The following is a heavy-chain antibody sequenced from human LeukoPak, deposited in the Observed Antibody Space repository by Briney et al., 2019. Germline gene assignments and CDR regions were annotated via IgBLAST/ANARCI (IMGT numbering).Heavy chain of an antibody. D-gene: IGHD3-10*01. V-gene: IGHV3-30-3*01. CDR2: ISYDGSNK. CDR1: GFTFSSYA. CDR3: ARVRSARTMVRGVIPNDAFDI. Sequence: GRSLRLSCAASGFTFSSYAMHWVRQAPGKGLEWVAVISYDGSNKYYADSVKGRFTISRDNSKNTLYLQMNSLRAEDTAVYYCARVRSARTMVRGVIPNDAFDIWGQGTMVTVSS. J-gene: IGHJ3*02.